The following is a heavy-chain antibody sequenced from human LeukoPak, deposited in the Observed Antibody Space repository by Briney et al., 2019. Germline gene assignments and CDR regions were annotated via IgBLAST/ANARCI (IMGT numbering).Heavy chain of an antibody. Sequence: SGTLSLTCAVYGGSFSGYYWSWIRQPPGKGLEWIGEINHSGSTNYNPSLKSRVTISVDTSKNQFSLKLSSVTAADTAVYYCARYIRAPRLNRFDPWGQGTLVTVSS. CDR1: GGSFSGYY. CDR2: INHSGST. J-gene: IGHJ5*02. V-gene: IGHV4-34*01. CDR3: ARYIRAPRLNRFDP.